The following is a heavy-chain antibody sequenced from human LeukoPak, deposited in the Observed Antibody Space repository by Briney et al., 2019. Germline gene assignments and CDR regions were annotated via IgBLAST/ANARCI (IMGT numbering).Heavy chain of an antibody. D-gene: IGHD3-10*01. Sequence: GESLKISCKGSGYSFTSYWIGWVRQMPGKGLELMGIIHPGDSDTRYSPSFQGLVTISADKSISTAYLQWSSLQASDTAIYYCARRYTYGSGSYYNFEYWGQGTLVTVSS. CDR1: GYSFTSYW. J-gene: IGHJ4*02. V-gene: IGHV5-51*01. CDR3: ARRYTYGSGSYYNFEY. CDR2: IHPGDSDT.